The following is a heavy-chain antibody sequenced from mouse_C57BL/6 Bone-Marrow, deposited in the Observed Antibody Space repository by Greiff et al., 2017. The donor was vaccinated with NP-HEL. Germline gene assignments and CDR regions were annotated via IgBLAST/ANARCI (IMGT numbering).Heavy chain of an antibody. J-gene: IGHJ4*01. V-gene: IGHV1-50*01. D-gene: IGHD4-1*01. Sequence: VQLQQPGAELVKPGASVKLSCKASGYTFTSYWMQWVKQRPGQGLEWIGEIDPSDSYTNYNQKFKGKATLTVDTSSSTAYMQPSSLTSEDAAVYYCARDWDYYARDYWGQGTSVTVSS. CDR2: IDPSDSYT. CDR1: GYTFTSYW. CDR3: ARDWDYYARDY.